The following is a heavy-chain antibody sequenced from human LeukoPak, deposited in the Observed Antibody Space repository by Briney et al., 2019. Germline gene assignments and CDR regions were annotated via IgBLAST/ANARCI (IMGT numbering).Heavy chain of an antibody. CDR3: ARDQLRFLGY. Sequence: GGSLRLSCAASGFTFSSYGMHWVRQAPGKGLEWVAVIWYDGSNKYYADSVRGRFTISRDNSKNTVYLQMNSLRVEDTAVYYCARDQLRFLGYWGQGTLVTVSS. V-gene: IGHV3-33*08. CDR1: GFTFSSYG. J-gene: IGHJ4*02. D-gene: IGHD3-3*01. CDR2: IWYDGSNK.